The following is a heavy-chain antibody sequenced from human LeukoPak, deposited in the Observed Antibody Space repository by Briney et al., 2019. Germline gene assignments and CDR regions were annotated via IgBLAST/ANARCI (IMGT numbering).Heavy chain of an antibody. Sequence: ASVKVSCKASGYIFSDYYIHWVRQAPGQGLEWMGWINPNSGGTNYAQKFQGRVTMTRDTSISTAYMELSRLRSDDTAVYYCASIPKSYSSGWLSYWGQGTLVTVSS. V-gene: IGHV1-2*02. CDR2: INPNSGGT. D-gene: IGHD6-19*01. J-gene: IGHJ4*02. CDR3: ASIPKSYSSGWLSY. CDR1: GYIFSDYY.